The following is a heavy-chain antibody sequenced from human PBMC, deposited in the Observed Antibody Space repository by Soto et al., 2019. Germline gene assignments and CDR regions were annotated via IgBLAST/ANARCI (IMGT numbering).Heavy chain of an antibody. CDR1: GFTFSTYW. CDR3: ARDHGWSLFDY. Sequence: EVQLVESGGGLVQPGGSLRLSCAASGFTFSTYWMYWVRQAPGKGLVWVSRTNSDGSDTSYADSVKGRFTISRDNAKNTLYLQMNSLRAEDTAVYYCARDHGWSLFDYWGQGTLVTVSS. CDR2: TNSDGSDT. D-gene: IGHD6-19*01. J-gene: IGHJ4*02. V-gene: IGHV3-74*01.